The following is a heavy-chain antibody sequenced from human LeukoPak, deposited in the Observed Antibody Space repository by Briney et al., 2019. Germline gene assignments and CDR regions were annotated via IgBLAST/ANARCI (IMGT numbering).Heavy chain of an antibody. CDR1: GFTFSSHC. J-gene: IGHJ5*02. CDR3: TRSPVGGNWFDP. Sequence: GGSLRLSCAASGFTFSSHCMHWVRQAPGKGLVWVSRINSDGSTTSYADSVKGRFTISRDNAKNTLYLQMNSLRAEDTSVYYCTRSPVGGNWFDPWGQGTLVTVSS. V-gene: IGHV3-74*01. CDR2: INSDGSTT.